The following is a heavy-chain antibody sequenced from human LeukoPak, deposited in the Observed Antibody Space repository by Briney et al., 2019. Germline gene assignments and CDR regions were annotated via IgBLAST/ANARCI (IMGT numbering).Heavy chain of an antibody. CDR2: IYPDDSDT. J-gene: IGHJ3*01. CDR1: GYRFNAYW. Sequence: GESLKISCKGSGYRFNAYWIAWVRQMPGKGLEWMGIIYPDDSDTRYSPSFQGQVTISADKSVRTAYLQWSSLKASDTAMYYCARPNITSYYDSRGYDAFDVWGQGTMVTVSS. V-gene: IGHV5-51*01. CDR3: ARPNITSYYDSRGYDAFDV. D-gene: IGHD3-22*01.